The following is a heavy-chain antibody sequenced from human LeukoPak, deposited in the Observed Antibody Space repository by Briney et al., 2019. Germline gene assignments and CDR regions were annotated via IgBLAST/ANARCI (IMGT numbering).Heavy chain of an antibody. Sequence: SETLSLTCAVSGYSISSGYYWGWIRQPPGKGLEWIGSIYHSGSTYYNPSLKSRVTISVDTSKNQFSLKLSSVTAADRAVYYCARGTDANWGFNYYYMDVWGKGTTVTVSS. CDR3: ARGTDANWGFNYYYMDV. D-gene: IGHD7-27*01. CDR2: IYHSGST. V-gene: IGHV4-38-2*01. J-gene: IGHJ6*03. CDR1: GYSISSGYY.